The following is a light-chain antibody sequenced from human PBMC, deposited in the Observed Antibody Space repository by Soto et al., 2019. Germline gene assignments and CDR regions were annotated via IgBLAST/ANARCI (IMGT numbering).Light chain of an antibody. V-gene: IGKV2D-29*02. CDR3: MQSTQLPPT. Sequence: DVVMTQTPLSLSVAPGQPASISCKSSQSLLHITGETFLFWYLQKPGQSPQLLIYEVSTRVSGVPARFSGRGSGTDFTLAISRVETDDVGIYYCMQSTQLPPTFGQGTRLGIE. CDR2: EVS. CDR1: QSLLHITGETF. J-gene: IGKJ5*01.